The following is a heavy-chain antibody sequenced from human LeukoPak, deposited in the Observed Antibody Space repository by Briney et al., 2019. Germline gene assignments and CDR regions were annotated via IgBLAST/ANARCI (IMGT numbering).Heavy chain of an antibody. D-gene: IGHD1-1*01. CDR2: ISGSGGST. CDR3: VTRYNNCPH. Sequence: GGSLRLSCAASGFPFSTYAMSWVRQAPGKGLEWVSIISGSGGSTYYPDSVKGRFTSSRDNSKNTLYLQMNSLRAEDTAVYYCVTRYNNCPHWGQGTLVTVSS. J-gene: IGHJ1*01. CDR1: GFPFSTYA. V-gene: IGHV3-23*01.